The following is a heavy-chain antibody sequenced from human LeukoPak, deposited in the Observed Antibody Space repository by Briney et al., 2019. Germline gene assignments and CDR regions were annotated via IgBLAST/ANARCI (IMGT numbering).Heavy chain of an antibody. CDR2: IYYSGST. CDR1: GGSISSSSYY. Sequence: KTSETLSLTCTVSGGSISSSSYYWGWIRQPPGKGLEWIGSIYYSGSTYYNPSLKSRVTISVDTSKNQFSLKLSSVTAADTAVYYCARHEILYYYYGMDVWGQGTTVTVSS. J-gene: IGHJ6*02. V-gene: IGHV4-39*01. CDR3: ARHEILYYYYGMDV.